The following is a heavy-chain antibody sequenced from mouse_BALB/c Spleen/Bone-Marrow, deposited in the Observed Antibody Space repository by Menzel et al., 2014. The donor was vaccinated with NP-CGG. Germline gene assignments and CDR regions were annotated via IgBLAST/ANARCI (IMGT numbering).Heavy chain of an antibody. D-gene: IGHD1-1*01. J-gene: IGHJ3*01. CDR2: VDPANGNT. CDR1: GFNIKDTY. Sequence: VQLQQSGAELVKPGASVKLSCTASGFNIKDTYMHWVKQRPEQGLEWIGRVDPANGNTKYDPKFQGKATITADTSSNTAYLQLSSLTSEDTAVYYCALYYYGSGGFAYWGQGTLVTVSA. CDR3: ALYYYGSGGFAY. V-gene: IGHV14-3*02.